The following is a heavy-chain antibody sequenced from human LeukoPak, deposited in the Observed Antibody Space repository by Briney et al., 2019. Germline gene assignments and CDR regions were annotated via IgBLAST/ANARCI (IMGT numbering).Heavy chain of an antibody. CDR3: AKAPQGAVAGKGYYFDY. Sequence: GRSLRLSCAASGFTFDDYAMHWVRQAPGKGLEWVSGISWNSGSIGYADSAKGRFTISRDNAKNSLYLQMNSLRAEDTALYYCAKAPQGAVAGKGYYFDYWGQGTLVTVSS. D-gene: IGHD6-19*01. CDR2: ISWNSGSI. CDR1: GFTFDDYA. J-gene: IGHJ4*02. V-gene: IGHV3-9*01.